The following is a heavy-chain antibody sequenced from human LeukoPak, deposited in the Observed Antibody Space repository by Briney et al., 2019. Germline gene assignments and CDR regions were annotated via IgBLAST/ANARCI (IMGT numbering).Heavy chain of an antibody. CDR3: ARHHPDYGDYPVGFQH. Sequence: PSETLSLTCTVSGGSISSYYWSWIRQPPGKGLEWIGYIYYSGSTNYNPSLKSRVTISVDTSKNQFSLKLSSVTAADTAVYYCARHHPDYGDYPVGFQHWGQGTLVTVSS. V-gene: IGHV4-59*08. CDR2: IYYSGST. J-gene: IGHJ1*01. CDR1: GGSISSYY. D-gene: IGHD4-17*01.